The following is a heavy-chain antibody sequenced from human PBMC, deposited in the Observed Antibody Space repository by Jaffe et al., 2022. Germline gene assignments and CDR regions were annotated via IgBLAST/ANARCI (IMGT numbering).Heavy chain of an antibody. Sequence: QVQLQESGPGLVKPSETLSLTCTVSGGSISSYYWSWIRQPPGKGLEWIGYIYYSGSTNYNPSLKSRVTISVDTSKNQFSLKLSSVTAADTAVYYCARSLIRSGGTPDYYYYYYMDVWGKGTTVTVSS. V-gene: IGHV4-59*01. CDR1: GGSISSYY. CDR3: ARSLIRSGGTPDYYYYYYMDV. J-gene: IGHJ6*03. CDR2: IYYSGST. D-gene: IGHD2-15*01.